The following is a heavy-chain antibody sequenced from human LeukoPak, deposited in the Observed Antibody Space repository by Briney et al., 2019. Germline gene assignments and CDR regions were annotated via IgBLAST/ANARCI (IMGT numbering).Heavy chain of an antibody. CDR1: GFTFSSYW. D-gene: IGHD5-12*01. Sequence: GGSLRLSCAASGFTFSSYWMSWVRQAPGKGLEWAANIKQDGSEKYYVDSVKGRFTISRDNAKNSLYLQMNSLRAEDTAVYYCARGTGYSGYERGYYFDYWGQGTLVTVSS. CDR3: ARGTGYSGYERGYYFDY. V-gene: IGHV3-7*01. J-gene: IGHJ4*02. CDR2: IKQDGSEK.